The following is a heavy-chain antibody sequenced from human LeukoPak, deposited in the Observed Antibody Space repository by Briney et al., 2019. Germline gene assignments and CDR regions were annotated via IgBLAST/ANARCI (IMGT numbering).Heavy chain of an antibody. CDR2: IYYSGST. Sequence: SETLSLTCTVSGGSVSSYYWSWIRQPPGKGLEWIAYIYYSGSTKYNPSLKSRVTISLDRSKDQFSLKLRSVTAADTAVYYCARLQVHCGGDCYTRWFDPWGQGTLVTVSS. V-gene: IGHV4-59*08. J-gene: IGHJ5*02. CDR1: GGSVSSYY. CDR3: ARLQVHCGGDCYTRWFDP. D-gene: IGHD2-21*02.